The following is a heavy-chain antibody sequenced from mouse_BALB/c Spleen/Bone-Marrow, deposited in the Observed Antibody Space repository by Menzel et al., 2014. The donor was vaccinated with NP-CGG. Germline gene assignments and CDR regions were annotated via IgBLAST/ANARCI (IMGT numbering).Heavy chain of an antibody. J-gene: IGHJ4*01. CDR1: GYSITSGYN. CDR2: IRYSDST. V-gene: IGHV3-1*02. CDR3: ARRTYGAMDY. D-gene: IGHD5-1*01. Sequence: EVQLQQSGPDLVKPSQSLSLTCSVTGYSITSGYNWHWIRQFPGNKLEWMGYIRYSDSTNYNPSLKSRISITRDTSKNQLFLQLNSVTTEDAGTYYCARRTYGAMDYWGQGTSVTVSS.